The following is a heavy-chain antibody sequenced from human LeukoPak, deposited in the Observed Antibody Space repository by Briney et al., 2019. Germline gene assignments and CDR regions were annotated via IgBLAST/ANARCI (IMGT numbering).Heavy chain of an antibody. V-gene: IGHV4-38-2*02. CDR3: ARDGIGGNPPFDY. CDR2: IYHSGST. J-gene: IGHJ4*02. Sequence: SETLSLTCAVSGYSIRSGYYWGWIRQPPGKGLEWIGSIYHSGSTNYNPSLKSRVTISVDTSKNQFSLKLSSVTAADTAVYYCARDGIGGNPPFDYWGQGTLVTVSS. CDR1: GYSIRSGYY. D-gene: IGHD4-23*01.